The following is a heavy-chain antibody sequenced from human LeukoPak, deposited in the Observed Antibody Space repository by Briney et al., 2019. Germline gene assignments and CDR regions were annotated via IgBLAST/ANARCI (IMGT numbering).Heavy chain of an antibody. Sequence: GGSLRLSCAASGFTFSNYAMSWVRQAPGKGLEWVSAISDSASSTYYADSVKGRFTISRDNSKNTVYLQMNSLRAEDTAVYYCAKNYDFWCGSPFDYWGQGTLVTVSS. D-gene: IGHD3-3*01. CDR3: AKNYDFWCGSPFDY. CDR1: GFTFSNYA. V-gene: IGHV3-23*01. CDR2: ISDSASST. J-gene: IGHJ4*02.